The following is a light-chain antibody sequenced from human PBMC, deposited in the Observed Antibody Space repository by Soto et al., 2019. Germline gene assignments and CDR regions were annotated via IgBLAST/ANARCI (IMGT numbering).Light chain of an antibody. V-gene: IGLV2-14*01. CDR1: SSDIGGYNY. CDR2: EVG. CDR3: SSYASSSTPVM. Sequence: QSALTQPASVSGSPGQSITISCTGTSSDIGGYNYVSWYQQHPGKAPKLMIYEVGNRPSGVSNRFSASKSGNTASLTISGLQAEDEADYYCSSYASSSTPVMFGGGTKVTVL. J-gene: IGLJ3*02.